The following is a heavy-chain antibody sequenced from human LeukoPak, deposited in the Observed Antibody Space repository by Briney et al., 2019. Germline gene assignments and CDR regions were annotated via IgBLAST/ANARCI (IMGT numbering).Heavy chain of an antibody. Sequence: PGRSLRLSCAASGFTFTSYYMHWVRQAPGQGLEWMGIINPSGGSTSYAQKFQGRVTMTRDTSTSTVYMELSSLRSEDTAVYYCAGNSGSYGTHLSYWGQGTLVTVSS. J-gene: IGHJ4*02. CDR3: AGNSGSYGTHLSY. D-gene: IGHD1-26*01. CDR1: GFTFTSYY. CDR2: INPSGGST. V-gene: IGHV1-46*01.